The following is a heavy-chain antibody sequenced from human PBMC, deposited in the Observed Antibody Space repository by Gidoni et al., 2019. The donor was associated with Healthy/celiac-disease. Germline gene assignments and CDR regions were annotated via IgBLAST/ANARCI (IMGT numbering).Heavy chain of an antibody. V-gene: IGHV3-21*01. J-gene: IGHJ5*02. CDR3: AREENTKASYNWFDP. CDR1: GFTFSSYS. Sequence: EVQLVASGGGLVKPGGSLRLSCAASGFTFSSYSMHWVRQAPGKGLEWVSSISSSSSYIYYAASVKGRFTISRDNAKNSLYLQMNSLRAEDTAVYYCAREENTKASYNWFDPWGQGTLVTVSS. CDR2: ISSSSSYI.